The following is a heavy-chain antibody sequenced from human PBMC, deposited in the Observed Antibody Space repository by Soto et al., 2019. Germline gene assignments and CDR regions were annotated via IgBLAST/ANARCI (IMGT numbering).Heavy chain of an antibody. CDR1: GGIFNNYA. CDR2: MIPMFGTL. Sequence: SVKVSCKASGGIFNNYAISWVRQAPGQGLEWMGGMIPMFGTLNYAQKFHGRVTIAADNSTSTTYMELTSLRSEDTAVYYCARGLQTGNDGMDVWGQGTTVTVSS. J-gene: IGHJ6*02. V-gene: IGHV1-69*06. D-gene: IGHD2-15*01. CDR3: ARGLQTGNDGMDV.